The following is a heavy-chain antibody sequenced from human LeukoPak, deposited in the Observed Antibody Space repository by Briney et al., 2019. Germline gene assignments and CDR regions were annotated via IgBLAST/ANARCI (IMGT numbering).Heavy chain of an antibody. Sequence: PGGSLRLSCTASGFTFSTYGMIWARQAPGTGLKWVSYISSSSSLMSYEDSVKGRFTISRDNAENSLYLQMNSLRDEDTAVYYCAGGFGFDYWGQGTLVAVSS. CDR1: GFTFSTYG. J-gene: IGHJ4*02. CDR2: ISSSSSLM. CDR3: AGGFGFDY. V-gene: IGHV3-48*02. D-gene: IGHD3-10*01.